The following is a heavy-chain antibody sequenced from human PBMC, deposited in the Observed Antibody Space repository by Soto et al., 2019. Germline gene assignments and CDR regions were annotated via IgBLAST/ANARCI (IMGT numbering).Heavy chain of an antibody. CDR3: ASGVKCGSHTGFNFDY. Sequence: QVQLVQSGAEVKKPGSSVKVSCKASGGTFSSYAISWVRQAPGQGLEWMGGIIPIFGTANYAQKFQGRVKITADESTSTAYMELSSLRSEDTAVYYCASGVKCGSHTGFNFDYWGQGALGTVSS. CDR2: IIPIFGTA. CDR1: GGTFSSYA. J-gene: IGHJ4*02. D-gene: IGHD1-26*01. V-gene: IGHV1-69*01.